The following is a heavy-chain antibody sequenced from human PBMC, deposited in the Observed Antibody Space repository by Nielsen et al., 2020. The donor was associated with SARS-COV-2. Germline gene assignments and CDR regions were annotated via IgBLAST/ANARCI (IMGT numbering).Heavy chain of an antibody. Sequence: GESLKISCAASGFTFSIYAMTWFRQAPGKGLEWVSSIAGHGASTYHADSVKGRFTISRDNSKNTLSLQMSGLRADDTALYYCAQQEAYGGFFRWGQGTLVTVSS. CDR1: GFTFSIYA. J-gene: IGHJ4*02. D-gene: IGHD4-23*01. V-gene: IGHV3-23*01. CDR3: AQQEAYGGFFR. CDR2: IAGHGAST.